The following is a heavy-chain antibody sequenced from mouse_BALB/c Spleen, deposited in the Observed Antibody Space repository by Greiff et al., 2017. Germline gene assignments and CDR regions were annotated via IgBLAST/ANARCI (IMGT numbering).Heavy chain of an antibody. CDR1: GFSLTSYD. V-gene: IGHV2-9-2*01. D-gene: IGHD3-1*01. J-gene: IGHJ3*01. CDR2: IWTGGGT. Sequence: VQLVESGPGLVAPSQSLSITCTVSGFSLTSYDISWIRQPPGKGLEWLGVIWTGGGTNYNSAFMSRLSISKDNSKSQVFLKMNSLQTDDTAIYYCVRDQELALVAYWGQGTLVTVSA. CDR3: VRDQELALVAY.